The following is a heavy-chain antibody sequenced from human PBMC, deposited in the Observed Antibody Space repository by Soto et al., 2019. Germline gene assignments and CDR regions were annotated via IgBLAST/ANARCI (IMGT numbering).Heavy chain of an antibody. D-gene: IGHD4-4*01. CDR2: INPNSGGT. Sequence: QVQLVQSGAEVKKPGASVKVSCKASGYTFTGYYMHWVRQAPGQGLEWMGWINPNSGGTNYAQKFQGWVTRTRDTSISTAYRELSRLRSDDTAVYYCARSRIGNYGAFGIWGQGTMVTVSS. CDR1: GYTFTGYY. CDR3: ARSRIGNYGAFGI. J-gene: IGHJ3*02. V-gene: IGHV1-2*04.